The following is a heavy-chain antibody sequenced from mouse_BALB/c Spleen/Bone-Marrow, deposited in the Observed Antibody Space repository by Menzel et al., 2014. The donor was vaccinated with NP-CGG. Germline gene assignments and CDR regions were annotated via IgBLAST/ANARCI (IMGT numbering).Heavy chain of an antibody. CDR2: ISNGSSTI. J-gene: IGHJ4*01. D-gene: IGHD2-4*01. V-gene: IGHV5-17*02. Sequence: EVMLVESGGGLVQPGGSRKLSCAASGFTFSSFGMHWVRQAPEKGLEWVAYISNGSSTIYYADTVKGRFTISRDNPKNTLFLRMTSLRSEDTAMYYCARKGAMITHYYAMDYWGQGTSVTVSS. CDR3: ARKGAMITHYYAMDY. CDR1: GFTFSSFG.